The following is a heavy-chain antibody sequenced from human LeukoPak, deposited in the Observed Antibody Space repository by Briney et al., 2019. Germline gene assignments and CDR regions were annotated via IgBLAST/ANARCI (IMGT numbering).Heavy chain of an antibody. V-gene: IGHV3-30*02. CDR3: AKDDKYSSSSGGDY. D-gene: IGHD6-6*01. CDR2: IRYDGSNK. Sequence: GGSLRLSCAASGFTFSSYGMHWVRQAPGKGLEWVAFIRYDGSNKYYADSVKGRFTISRDNSKNTLYLQMNSLRAEDTAVYYCAKDDKYSSSSGGDYWGQGTLVTVSS. J-gene: IGHJ4*02. CDR1: GFTFSSYG.